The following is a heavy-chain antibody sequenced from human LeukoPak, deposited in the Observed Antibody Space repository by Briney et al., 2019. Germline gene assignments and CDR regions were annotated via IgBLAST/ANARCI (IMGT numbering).Heavy chain of an antibody. CDR3: ARDYYDANWFDP. D-gene: IGHD3-22*01. J-gene: IGHJ5*02. CDR2: IYYSGST. Sequence: SETLSLTCTVSGGSISSGDYYWSWIRQPPGKGLEWIGYIYYSGSTYYNPSLKSRVTISVDTSKNQFSLKLSSVTAADTAVYYCARDYYDANWFDPWGQGTLVTVSS. CDR1: GGSISSGDYY. V-gene: IGHV4-30-4*01.